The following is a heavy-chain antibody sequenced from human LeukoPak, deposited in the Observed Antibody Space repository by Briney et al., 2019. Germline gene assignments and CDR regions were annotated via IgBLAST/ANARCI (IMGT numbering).Heavy chain of an antibody. J-gene: IGHJ6*02. V-gene: IGHV1-2*02. CDR2: INPNSGGT. D-gene: IGHD2-21*02. Sequence: ASVKVSCKASGYTFTGYYMHWVRQAPGQGLEWMGWINPNSGGTNYAQKLQGRVTMTTDTSTSTAYMELRSLRSDDTAVYYCARDQGDYYYYYGMDVWGQGTTVTVSS. CDR3: ARDQGDYYYYYGMDV. CDR1: GYTFTGYY.